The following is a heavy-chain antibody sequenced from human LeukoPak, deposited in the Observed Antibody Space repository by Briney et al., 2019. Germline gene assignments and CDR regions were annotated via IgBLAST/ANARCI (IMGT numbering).Heavy chain of an antibody. CDR3: ARGGIVLMREPYYFDY. CDR2: IYHSGST. V-gene: IGHV4-30-2*01. Sequence: PSETLSLTCTVSGGSISSGGYYWSWIRQPPGKGLEWIGYIYHSGSTYYNPSLKSRVTISVDRSKNQFSLKLSSVTAADTAVYYCARGGIVLMREPYYFDYWGQGTLVTVSS. D-gene: IGHD2-8*01. J-gene: IGHJ4*02. CDR1: GGSISSGGYY.